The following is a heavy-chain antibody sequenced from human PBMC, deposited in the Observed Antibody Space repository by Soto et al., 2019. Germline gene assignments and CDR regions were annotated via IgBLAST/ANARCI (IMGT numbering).Heavy chain of an antibody. V-gene: IGHV4-59*01. J-gene: IGHJ5*02. D-gene: IGHD3-10*01. CDR2: IYYSGST. Sequence: PSETLSLTCTVSGGSISSYYWSWIRQPPGKGLEWIGYIYYSGSTNYNPSLKSRVTISVDTSKNQFSLKLSSVTAADTAVYYCASTNRYYYRSGSYXGWFDPWGQGTLVTVS. CDR3: ASTNRYYYRSGSYXGWFDP. CDR1: GGSISSYY.